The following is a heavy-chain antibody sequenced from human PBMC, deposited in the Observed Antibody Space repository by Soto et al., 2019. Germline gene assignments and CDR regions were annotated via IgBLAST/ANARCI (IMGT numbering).Heavy chain of an antibody. V-gene: IGHV3-11*01. J-gene: IGHJ2*01. CDR1: GFTFSDYY. Sequence: QVQLVESGGGLVKPGGSLRLSCAASGFTFSDYYMSWIRQAPGKGLEWVAYISTTGSTIYYPDSVKGRFTISRDNAKKSLYLRMNSLRAEDTAVYYCAGAGGSGGSYWYFDPWGRGTLVTVSS. D-gene: IGHD3-10*01. CDR2: ISTTGSTI. CDR3: AGAGGSGGSYWYFDP.